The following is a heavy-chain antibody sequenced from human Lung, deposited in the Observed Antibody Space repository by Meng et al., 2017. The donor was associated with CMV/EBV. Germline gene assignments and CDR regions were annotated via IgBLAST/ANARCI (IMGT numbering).Heavy chain of an antibody. Sequence: SETXSLXCGVYGGSFSDYYWSWIRQPPGKGLEWIGEINHSGSTNYNPSLKSRLTVSIDTSSDQFSLRLTSVTAADTAVYDCARVQWLAYHFDAWGQGTLVTVSS. J-gene: IGHJ4*02. V-gene: IGHV4-34*01. CDR2: INHSGST. CDR1: GGSFSDYY. D-gene: IGHD6-19*01. CDR3: ARVQWLAYHFDA.